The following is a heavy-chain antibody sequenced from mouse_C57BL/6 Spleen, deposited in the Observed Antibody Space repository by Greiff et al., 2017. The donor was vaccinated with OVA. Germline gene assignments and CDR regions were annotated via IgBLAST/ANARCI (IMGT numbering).Heavy chain of an antibody. D-gene: IGHD1-1*01. CDR1: GYTFTSYW. Sequence: VQLKQPGAELVMPGASVKLSCKASGYTFTSYWMHWVKQRPGQGLEWIGEIDPSDSYTNYNQKFKGKSTLTVDKSSSTAYMQLSSLTSEDSAVYYCARNYYGSSYGFAYWGQGTLVTVSA. CDR3: ARNYYGSSYGFAY. J-gene: IGHJ3*01. V-gene: IGHV1-69*01. CDR2: IDPSDSYT.